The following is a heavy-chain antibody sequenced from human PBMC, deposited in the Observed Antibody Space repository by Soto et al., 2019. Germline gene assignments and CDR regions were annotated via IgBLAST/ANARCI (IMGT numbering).Heavy chain of an antibody. CDR3: ARLGDYGDSY. Sequence: SETLSLTCTVSGGSIISGDYYWSWIRQPPGKGLEWIGYIYYSGSTYYNPSLKSRVTISVDTSKNQFSLKLSSVTAADTAVYYCARLGDYGDSYWGQGTLVTVSS. D-gene: IGHD4-17*01. CDR1: GGSIISGDYY. V-gene: IGHV4-30-4*01. CDR2: IYYSGST. J-gene: IGHJ4*02.